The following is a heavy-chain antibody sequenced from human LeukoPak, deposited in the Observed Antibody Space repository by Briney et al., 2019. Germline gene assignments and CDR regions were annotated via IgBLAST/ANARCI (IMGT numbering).Heavy chain of an antibody. V-gene: IGHV4-31*03. CDR2: IYYSGST. Sequence: PSETLSLTCTVSGGSISSGGYYWSWIRQHPGKGLEWIGYIYYSGSTYYNPSLKSRVTISVDTSKNQFSLKLSSVTAADTAVYYCARDGYYYGSGKYYGMDVWGQGTTVTVSS. D-gene: IGHD3-10*01. CDR3: ARDGYYYGSGKYYGMDV. J-gene: IGHJ6*02. CDR1: GGSISSGGYY.